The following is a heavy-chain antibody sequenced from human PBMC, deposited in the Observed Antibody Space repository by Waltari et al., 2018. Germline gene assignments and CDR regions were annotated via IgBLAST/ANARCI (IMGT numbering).Heavy chain of an antibody. CDR1: SYTFTSYG. CDR3: AREYGPLTTVTGYYYYMDV. CDR2: ISAYNGNT. J-gene: IGHJ6*03. V-gene: IGHV1-18*01. Sequence: QVQLVQSGAEVKKPGASVKVSCKASSYTFTSYGISWVRQAPGQGLEWMGWISAYNGNTNYAQKLQGRVTMTTDTSTSTAYMELRSLRSDDTAVYYCAREYGPLTTVTGYYYYMDVWGKGTTVTVSS. D-gene: IGHD4-4*01.